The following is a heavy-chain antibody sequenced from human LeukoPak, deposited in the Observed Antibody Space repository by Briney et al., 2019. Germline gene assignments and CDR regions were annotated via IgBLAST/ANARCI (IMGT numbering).Heavy chain of an antibody. CDR2: MPYSGST. Sequence: SETLSLTCTVSGGSLSSYYWSWIRQPPGKGLEWIGNMPYSGSTTYNPFLKSRVTISVDTSKNQLSLKLSSVTAADTAVYFCARNPIAMVRGVIRDNWFDPWGQGTLVTVSS. D-gene: IGHD3-10*01. V-gene: IGHV4-59*01. CDR1: GGSLSSYY. CDR3: ARNPIAMVRGVIRDNWFDP. J-gene: IGHJ5*02.